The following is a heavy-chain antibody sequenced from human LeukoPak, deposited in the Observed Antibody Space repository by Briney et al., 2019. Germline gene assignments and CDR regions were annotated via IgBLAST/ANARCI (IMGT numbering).Heavy chain of an antibody. J-gene: IGHJ3*02. CDR2: INSDGSST. D-gene: IGHD3-22*01. CDR3: ASDYDSSGHRGIHAFDI. CDR1: GFTFSSYW. V-gene: IGHV3-74*01. Sequence: GGSLRLSCAASGFTFSSYWMHWVRQAPGKGLVWVSRINSDGSSTSYADSVKGRFTISRDNAKNTLYLQMNSLRAEDTAVYYCASDYDSSGHRGIHAFDIWGQGTMVTVSS.